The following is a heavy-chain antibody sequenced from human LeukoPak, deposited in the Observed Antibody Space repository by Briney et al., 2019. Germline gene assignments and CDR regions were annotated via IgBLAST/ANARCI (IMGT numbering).Heavy chain of an antibody. CDR1: GGSISSYY. J-gene: IGHJ5*02. CDR2: IYYSGST. Sequence: SETLSLTCSVSGGSISSYYSSWIRQPPGKGLEWIGYIYYSGSTNYNPSLKSRVTISVDTSKNQFSLKLTSVTAADTAVYYCARGQLGYWFDPWGQGTLVTVSS. D-gene: IGHD6-13*01. V-gene: IGHV4-59*01. CDR3: ARGQLGYWFDP.